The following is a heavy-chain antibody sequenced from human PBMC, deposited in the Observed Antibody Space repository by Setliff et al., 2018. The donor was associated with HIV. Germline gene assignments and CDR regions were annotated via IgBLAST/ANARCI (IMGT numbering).Heavy chain of an antibody. CDR2: INHSGST. D-gene: IGHD3-10*01. CDR1: GGSFTGHY. Sequence: SETLSLTCAVYGGSFTGHYWSWIRQPPGKGPEWIGEINHSGSTNYNPSLESRFTISVDPSKNQFSLRLNSVTAADTAVYYCARPNFYGLGNQRAFDYWGQGTLVTVSS. V-gene: IGHV4-34*01. J-gene: IGHJ4*02. CDR3: ARPNFYGLGNQRAFDY.